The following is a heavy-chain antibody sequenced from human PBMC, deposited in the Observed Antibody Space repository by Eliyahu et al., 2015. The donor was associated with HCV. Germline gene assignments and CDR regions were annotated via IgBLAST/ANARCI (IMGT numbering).Heavy chain of an antibody. V-gene: IGHV3-33*01. Sequence: QVQLVESGGGVVQPGRSLRLSCAASGFXFXSXGXPXXRXAPGKGLEWVAVIXYDGSNKYYADSVKGRFTISRDNSKNTLYLQMNSLRAEDTAVYYCARAGLRFLEWLRKQYYGMDVWGQGTTVTVSS. CDR3: ARAGLRFLEWLRKQYYGMDV. CDR2: IXYDGSNK. J-gene: IGHJ6*02. CDR1: GFXFXSXG. D-gene: IGHD3-3*01.